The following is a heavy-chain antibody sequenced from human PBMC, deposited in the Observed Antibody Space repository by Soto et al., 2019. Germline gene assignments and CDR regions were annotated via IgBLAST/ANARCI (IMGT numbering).Heavy chain of an antibody. CDR1: GFSFRHYA. J-gene: IGHJ4*02. V-gene: IGHV3-23*01. D-gene: IGHD3-10*01. Sequence: EVQLLESGGGLVQPGGSLRLSCAASGFSFRHYAMSWVRQAPGKGLEWISTLTGSSSNIYYADSVKGRFAISRDNSRNTLYLQMNSLTAEDTAVYYCANGRATYGLLTHDYWGPGALVTVSS. CDR3: ANGRATYGLLTHDY. CDR2: LTGSSSNI.